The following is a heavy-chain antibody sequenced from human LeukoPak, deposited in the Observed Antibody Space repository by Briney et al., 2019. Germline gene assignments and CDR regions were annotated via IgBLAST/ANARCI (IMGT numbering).Heavy chain of an antibody. CDR3: ARQSSWYGGFDY. CDR1: GYSFTSYW. J-gene: IGHJ4*02. Sequence: GESLMISCKGSGYSFTSYWISWVRQMPEKGQEWIGRIDPSDSYTNYSPSFQDHVTISADKSISTAYLQWSSLKTSDTAMYYCARQSSWYGGFDYWGQGSLVTVSS. CDR2: IDPSDSYT. D-gene: IGHD6-13*01. V-gene: IGHV5-10-1*01.